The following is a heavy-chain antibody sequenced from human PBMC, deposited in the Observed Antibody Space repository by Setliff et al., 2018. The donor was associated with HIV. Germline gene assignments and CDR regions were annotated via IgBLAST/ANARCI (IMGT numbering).Heavy chain of an antibody. CDR1: GFTFDDYG. CDR2: INWNGGST. J-gene: IGHJ4*02. Sequence: GSSLKISCAASGFTFDDYGMSWVRQAPGKGLEWVSGINWNGGSTGYADSVKGRFTISRDNAKNSLYLQMNSLRAEDTALYYCARDSALHGSDYWGQGTLVTVSS. D-gene: IGHD4-4*01. V-gene: IGHV3-20*04. CDR3: ARDSALHGSDY.